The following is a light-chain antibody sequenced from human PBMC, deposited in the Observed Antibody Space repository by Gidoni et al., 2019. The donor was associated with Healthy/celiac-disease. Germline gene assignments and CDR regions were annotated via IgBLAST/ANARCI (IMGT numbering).Light chain of an antibody. V-gene: IGKV1-39*01. CDR3: QQSYSTLWT. CDR1: QSISSY. CDR2: AAS. Sequence: IQMTQSPSSLSASVGDRVTITCRASQSISSYLNWYQQKPGKAPKLLIYAASSSQSGVPSRFSGSGSGTDFTLTISSLQPEDFATYYCQQSYSTLWTFGQGTKVEIK. J-gene: IGKJ1*01.